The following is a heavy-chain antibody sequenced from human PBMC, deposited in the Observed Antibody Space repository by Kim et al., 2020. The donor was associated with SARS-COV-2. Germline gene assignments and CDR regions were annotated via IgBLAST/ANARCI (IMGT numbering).Heavy chain of an antibody. V-gene: IGHV3-30*18. CDR3: AKDRNWNRGFVY. J-gene: IGHJ4*02. Sequence: GGSLRLSCAASGFTFSSYAMPWVRQAPGKGLEWVAVISYDGSNKYYADSVKGRFTISRDNSKNTLYLKMNSLRAEDTAVYYCAKDRNWNRGFVYWGQGTLVTVSS. CDR1: GFTFSSYA. D-gene: IGHD1-20*01. CDR2: ISYDGSNK.